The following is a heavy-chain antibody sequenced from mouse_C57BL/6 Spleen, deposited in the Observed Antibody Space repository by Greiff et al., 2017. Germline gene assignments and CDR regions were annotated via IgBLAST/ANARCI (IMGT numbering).Heavy chain of an antibody. J-gene: IGHJ2*01. Sequence: VKLQQSGAELVRPGASVTLSCKASGYTFTDYEMHWVKQTPVHGLEWIGAIDPETGGTAYNQKFKGKAILTADKSSSTAYMELRSLTSEDSAVYYCTEYSNYGDYFDYWGQGTTLTVSS. V-gene: IGHV1-15*01. CDR1: GYTFTDYE. CDR2: IDPETGGT. CDR3: TEYSNYGDYFDY. D-gene: IGHD2-5*01.